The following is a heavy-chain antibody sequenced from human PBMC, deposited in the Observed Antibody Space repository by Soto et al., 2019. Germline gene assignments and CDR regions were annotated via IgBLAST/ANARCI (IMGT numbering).Heavy chain of an antibody. CDR2: IYHSGST. J-gene: IGHJ2*01. Sequence: QLQLQESGSGLVKPSQTLSLTCAVSGGSISSGGYSWSWIRQPPGKGLEWIGYIYHSGSTYYNPSLKSRVPISVDRSKNQFSLKLSSVTAADTAVYYCARVMIDAVSWYFDLWGRGTLVTVSS. V-gene: IGHV4-30-2*01. D-gene: IGHD3-22*01. CDR3: ARVMIDAVSWYFDL. CDR1: GGSISSGGYS.